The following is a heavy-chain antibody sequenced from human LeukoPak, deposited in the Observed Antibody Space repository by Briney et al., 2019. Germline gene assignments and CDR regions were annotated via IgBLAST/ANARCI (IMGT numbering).Heavy chain of an antibody. D-gene: IGHD3-10*01. J-gene: IGHJ4*02. CDR1: GFTFSSYW. V-gene: IGHV3-74*01. CDR2: INSDGSTT. Sequence: TGGSLRLSCAASGFTFSSYWMHWVRQAPGKGLMWVSRINSDGSTTNYADSVKGRFTTSRDNAKNTLYLQMNSLRAEDTAVYYCAKPYYYGSRSYMDYWGQGTLVTVSS. CDR3: AKPYYYGSRSYMDY.